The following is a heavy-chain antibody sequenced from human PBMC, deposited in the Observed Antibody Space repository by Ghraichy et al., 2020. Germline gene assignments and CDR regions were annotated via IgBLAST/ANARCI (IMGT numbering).Heavy chain of an antibody. Sequence: GESLNISCAASGFAVSGNYMSWVRQAPGKGLEWVSIIYTGGSRYYADSVKGRFTISRDNSKNTLYLQMNSLRAEDTALYFCARESGRADRNTYYYDAFDVWGQGTMVTVSA. CDR2: IYTGGSR. D-gene: IGHD3-22*01. CDR1: GFAVSGNY. J-gene: IGHJ3*01. CDR3: ARESGRADRNTYYYDAFDV. V-gene: IGHV3-53*01.